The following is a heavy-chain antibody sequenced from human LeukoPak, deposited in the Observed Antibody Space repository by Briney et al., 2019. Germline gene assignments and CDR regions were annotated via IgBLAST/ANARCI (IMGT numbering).Heavy chain of an antibody. CDR1: GFAFSSYS. D-gene: IGHD6-6*01. Sequence: GGSLRLSCAASGFAFSSYSMNWVRQAPGKGLDWVSSISSSSSYIYYADSVKGRFPISRDNAKNSLYLQMNSLRAEDTAVYYCARDQLGRHWYFDLWGRGTLVTVSS. CDR3: ARDQLGRHWYFDL. CDR2: ISSSSSYI. J-gene: IGHJ2*01. V-gene: IGHV3-21*01.